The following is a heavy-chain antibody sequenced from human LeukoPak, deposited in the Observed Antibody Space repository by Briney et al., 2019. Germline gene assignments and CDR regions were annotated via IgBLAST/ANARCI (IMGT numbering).Heavy chain of an antibody. CDR1: GFTFSNAW. CDR2: IKSKTDGGTT. J-gene: IGHJ4*02. V-gene: IGHV3-15*01. D-gene: IGHD2-15*01. CDR3: TTESVGWFSFDY. Sequence: PGGSLRLSCAASGFTFSNAWMSWVRQAPGKGLEWVGRIKSKTDGGTTDYAAPVKGRFTISRDDSKNTLYLQMNSLKTEDTAVYYCTTESVGWFSFDYWGQGTLVTVSS.